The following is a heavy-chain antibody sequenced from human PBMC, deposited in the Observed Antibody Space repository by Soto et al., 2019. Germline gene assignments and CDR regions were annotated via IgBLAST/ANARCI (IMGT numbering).Heavy chain of an antibody. V-gene: IGHV4-4*07. J-gene: IGHJ4*02. CDR3: ARDSVGISSPGVY. CDR2: IYTSGTT. CDR1: GGSINGYY. Sequence: QVQLQESGPGLVKPSETLSLTCTVSGGSINGYYWTWIRQPAGKRLEWLGRIYTSGTTSYNPSLKSRVTMSLDTSKNQFYLRLTSVTAADTAVYYCARDSVGISSPGVYWGRGTLVTVSS. D-gene: IGHD1-26*01.